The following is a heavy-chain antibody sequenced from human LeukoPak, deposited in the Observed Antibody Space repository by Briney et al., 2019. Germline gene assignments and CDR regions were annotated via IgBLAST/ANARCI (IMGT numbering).Heavy chain of an antibody. CDR3: VRGWAPRGEKSSFAS. V-gene: IGHV4-4*07. D-gene: IGHD3-10*01. CDR2: IFASWST. CDR1: GASINSDY. J-gene: IGHJ4*02. Sequence: SETLSLTCTVSGASINSDYWTWVRQVAGKGLEWIGRIFASWSTNYNPYLRSRITMSVDTSKNQFSLDLSSVTAADTGVYYCVRGWAPRGEKSSFASWGQGTLVTVSS.